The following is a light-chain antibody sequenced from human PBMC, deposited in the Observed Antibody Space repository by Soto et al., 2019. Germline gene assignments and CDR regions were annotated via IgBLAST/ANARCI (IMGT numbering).Light chain of an antibody. Sequence: DIQMTQSPSTLSASVGDRVTITCRASQSISSWLAWYHQKPGKAPKLLIYKASSLESGVPSRFSGSGSGTDFTLTISNLQPEDFATYYCLQDYNYPLTFGGGTKVDIK. CDR1: QSISSW. CDR2: KAS. J-gene: IGKJ4*01. V-gene: IGKV1-5*03. CDR3: LQDYNYPLT.